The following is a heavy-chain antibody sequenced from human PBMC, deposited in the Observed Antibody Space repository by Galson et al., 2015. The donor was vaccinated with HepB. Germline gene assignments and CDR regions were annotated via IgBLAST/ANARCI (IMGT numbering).Heavy chain of an antibody. CDR1: GYTFTSYH. Sequence: SVKVSCKASGYTFTSYHMHWVRQAPGQGLEWMGIINPSGGSTSYAQKFQGRVTMTRDTSTSTVYMELSSLRSEDTAVYYCAREAPAYGMDVWGQGTTVTVSS. CDR3: AREAPAYGMDV. V-gene: IGHV1-46*01. CDR2: INPSGGST. J-gene: IGHJ6*02.